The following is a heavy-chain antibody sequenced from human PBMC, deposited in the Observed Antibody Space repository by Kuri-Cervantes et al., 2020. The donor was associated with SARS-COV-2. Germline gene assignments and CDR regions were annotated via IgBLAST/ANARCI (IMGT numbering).Heavy chain of an antibody. CDR1: GYTLTELS. J-gene: IGHJ4*02. D-gene: IGHD5-18*01. CDR3: ARVVFGGYGHYYFDY. V-gene: IGHV1-24*01. Sequence: ASVKVSCKVSGYTLTELSMHWVRQAPGKGLEWMGGFDPEDGETIYAQNLQGRVTMTTDTSTSTAYMELRSLRSDDTAMFYCARVVFGGYGHYYFDYWGQGTLVTVSS. CDR2: FDPEDGET.